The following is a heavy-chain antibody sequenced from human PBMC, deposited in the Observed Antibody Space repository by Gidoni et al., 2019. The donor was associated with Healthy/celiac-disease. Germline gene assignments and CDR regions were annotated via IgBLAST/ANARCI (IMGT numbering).Heavy chain of an antibody. Sequence: EVQLVESGGGLVQPGGSLRPSCAASGFTFSSYGMGWVRRAPGKGLEWVANIKQDGSEKYYVDSVKGRFTISRDNAKNSLYLQMNSLRAEDTAVYYCARNGDYEDYWGQGTLVTVSS. CDR2: IKQDGSEK. V-gene: IGHV3-7*01. D-gene: IGHD4-17*01. CDR3: ARNGDYEDY. J-gene: IGHJ4*02. CDR1: GFTFSSYG.